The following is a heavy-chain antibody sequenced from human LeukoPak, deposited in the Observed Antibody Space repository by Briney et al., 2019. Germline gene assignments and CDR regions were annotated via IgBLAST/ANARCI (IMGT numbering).Heavy chain of an antibody. CDR2: INSDGSRT. D-gene: IGHD3-10*01. J-gene: IGHJ4*02. CDR3: VRDEYGSDSY. Sequence: GGPLRLSCAASGFTISNYWMHWVRKAPEEGLVWVSRINSDGSRTNYPDSVKGRFTISRENAKNTLYLQMNSLRAEDTAVYYCVRDEYGSDSYWGQGTLVTVSS. CDR1: GFTISNYW. V-gene: IGHV3-74*01.